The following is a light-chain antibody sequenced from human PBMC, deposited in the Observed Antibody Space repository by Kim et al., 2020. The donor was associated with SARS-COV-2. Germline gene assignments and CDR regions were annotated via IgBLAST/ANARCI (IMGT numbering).Light chain of an antibody. V-gene: IGLV4-69*01. J-gene: IGLJ7*01. CDR2: LTSDGSH. Sequence: QLVLTQSPSASASLGASVKLTCTLSSGHSSYAIAWHQQQPEKGPRYLMKLTSDGSHSKGDGIPDRFSGSSSGAERYLTISSLQSEDEGDYYCQTWDTGIAVFGGGTQLTVL. CDR1: SGHSSYA. CDR3: QTWDTGIAV.